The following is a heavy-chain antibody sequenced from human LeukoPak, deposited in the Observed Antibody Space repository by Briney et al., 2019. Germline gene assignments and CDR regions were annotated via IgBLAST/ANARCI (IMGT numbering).Heavy chain of an antibody. CDR3: ARDRLSWEVGATGTFDY. Sequence: LETLSLTCSVSGASISSGSNYWGWIRQPPGKGLEWLGSIYYSGSTYYNPSLKSRVTISVDTSKNQFSLKLSSVTAADTAVYYCARDRLSWEVGATGTFDYWGQGTLVTVSS. D-gene: IGHD1-26*01. V-gene: IGHV4-39*07. CDR1: GASISSGSNY. CDR2: IYYSGST. J-gene: IGHJ4*02.